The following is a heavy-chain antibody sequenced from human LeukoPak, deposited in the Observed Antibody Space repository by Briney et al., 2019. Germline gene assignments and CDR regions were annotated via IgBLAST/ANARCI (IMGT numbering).Heavy chain of an antibody. J-gene: IGHJ4*02. Sequence: PSETLSLTCTVSGGSISSSNYYWGWIRQPPGKGLEWIGSIYYSGSTYYNPSLKSRVTISVDTSKNQFSLKLSSVTAADTAVYYCARLEVGATLAFDYWGQGTLVTVSS. CDR1: GGSISSSNYY. CDR3: ARLEVGATLAFDY. D-gene: IGHD1-26*01. CDR2: IYYSGST. V-gene: IGHV4-39*01.